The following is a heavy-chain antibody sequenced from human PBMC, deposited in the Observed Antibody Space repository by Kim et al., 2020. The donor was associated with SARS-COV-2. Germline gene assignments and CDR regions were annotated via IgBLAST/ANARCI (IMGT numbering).Heavy chain of an antibody. J-gene: IGHJ4*02. CDR2: ISGDSGKS. CDR1: GFTFSSYA. CDR3: AKIKATFSAASVY. D-gene: IGHD2-2*01. V-gene: IGHV3-23*01. Sequence: GGSLRLSCAASGFTFSSYAMSWVRQAPGKGLEWVAGISGDSGKSYYANSVKGRFTISRDNPKSTLYLQMDNLRAEDTAVYYCAKIKATFSAASVYWGQG.